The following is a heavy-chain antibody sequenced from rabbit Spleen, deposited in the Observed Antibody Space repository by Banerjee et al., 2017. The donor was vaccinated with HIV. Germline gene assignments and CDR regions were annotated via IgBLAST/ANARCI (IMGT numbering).Heavy chain of an antibody. D-gene: IGHD1-1*01. CDR3: ARDLVAVIGWNFNL. CDR2: IYGGSSGST. Sequence: QSLEESGGDLVKPGASLTLTCKASGFDFSSDYYMCWVRQAPGKGLEWIACIYGGSSGSTYYASWAKGRFTISKTSSTTVTLQMTSLTAADTATHFCARDLVAVIGWNFNLWGPGTLVTVS. V-gene: IGHV1S40*01. CDR1: GFDFSSDYY. J-gene: IGHJ4*01.